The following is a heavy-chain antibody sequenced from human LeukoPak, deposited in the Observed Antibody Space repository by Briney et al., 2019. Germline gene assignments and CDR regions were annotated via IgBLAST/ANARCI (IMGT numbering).Heavy chain of an antibody. Sequence: ASETLSLTCAVYGVSFSGYYWSWIRQPPGRGLEWIGEINHSGSTNYNPSLKSRVTISVDTSKNQFSLKLSSVTAADTAVYYCARDSSHYYDSSGHDAFDIWGQGTMVTVSS. CDR3: ARDSSHYYDSSGHDAFDI. CDR1: GVSFSGYY. D-gene: IGHD3-22*01. V-gene: IGHV4-34*01. CDR2: INHSGST. J-gene: IGHJ3*02.